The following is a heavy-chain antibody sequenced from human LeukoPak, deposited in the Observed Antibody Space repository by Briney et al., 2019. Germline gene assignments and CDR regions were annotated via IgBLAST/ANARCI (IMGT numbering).Heavy chain of an antibody. D-gene: IGHD2-2*01. CDR3: ARVSGYCSSTSCTSFDY. CDR1: GGTFSSYA. Sequence: SVTVSCKASGGTFSSYAISWVRQAPGQGLEWMGGIIPIFGTANYAQKFPGRVTITADKSTSTAYMELSSLRSEDTAVYYCARVSGYCSSTSCTSFDYWGQGTLVTVSS. CDR2: IIPIFGTA. J-gene: IGHJ4*02. V-gene: IGHV1-69*06.